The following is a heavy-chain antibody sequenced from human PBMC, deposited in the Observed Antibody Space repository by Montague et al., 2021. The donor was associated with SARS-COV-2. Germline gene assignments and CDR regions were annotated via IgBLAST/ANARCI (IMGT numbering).Heavy chain of an antibody. Sequence: SETLSLTCAVHGTSFSGYYWNWIRQPPGKGLEWIGEINHGGSTSYSPSLKSRLTISADTSKNQFSLKLTSVAAADTAVYYCARLRDGVVPSPILGVGSDYSYYFIDVWGRGTTVTVSS. J-gene: IGHJ6*03. CDR3: ARLRDGVVPSPILGVGSDYSYYFIDV. CDR1: GTSFSGYY. CDR2: INHGGST. V-gene: IGHV4-34*01. D-gene: IGHD2-15*01.